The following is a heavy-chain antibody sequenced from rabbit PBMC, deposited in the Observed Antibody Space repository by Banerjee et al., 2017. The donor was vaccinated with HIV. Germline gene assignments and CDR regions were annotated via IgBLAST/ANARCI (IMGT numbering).Heavy chain of an antibody. J-gene: IGHJ4*01. CDR3: ARGSAYAGAGYAL. CDR1: GFSFSSSYY. V-gene: IGHV1S40*01. CDR2: IYAGSRGSP. D-gene: IGHD4-2*01. Sequence: QSLEESGGDLVKPGASLTLTCTASGFSFSSSYYMCWVRQAPGKGLEWIACIYAGSRGSPYYASWAKGRFTISKTSSTTVTLQMTSLTAADTATCFCARGSAYAGAGYALWGPGTLVTVS.